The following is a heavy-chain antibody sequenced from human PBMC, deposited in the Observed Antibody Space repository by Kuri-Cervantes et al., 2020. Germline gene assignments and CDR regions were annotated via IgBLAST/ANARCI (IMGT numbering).Heavy chain of an antibody. CDR2: ISSSGSTI. D-gene: IGHD1-26*01. CDR3: AKASGGATLYWFDP. V-gene: IGHV3-48*03. Sequence: GESLKISCAASGFTFSSYEMNWVRQAPGKGLEWVSYISSSGSTIYYADSVKGRFTISRDNAKNSLYLQMNSLRAEDTALYYCAKASGGATLYWFDPWGQGTLVTVSS. J-gene: IGHJ5*02. CDR1: GFTFSSYE.